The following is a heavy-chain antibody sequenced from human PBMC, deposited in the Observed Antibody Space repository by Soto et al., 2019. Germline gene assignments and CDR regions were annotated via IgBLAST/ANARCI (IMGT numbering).Heavy chain of an antibody. CDR3: ARGHWQIER. V-gene: IGHV3-11*01. CDR1: GFIFSDYY. Sequence: PGGSQRLSCAASGFIFSDYYVSWYREAPGKGLEWISYISPSGNVIYDADSVKGRFTISRDNPRNSLFLQMNSLRAGDTAVYYCARGHWQIERWGQGTLVTVSS. J-gene: IGHJ4*02. D-gene: IGHD1-1*01. CDR2: ISPSGNVI.